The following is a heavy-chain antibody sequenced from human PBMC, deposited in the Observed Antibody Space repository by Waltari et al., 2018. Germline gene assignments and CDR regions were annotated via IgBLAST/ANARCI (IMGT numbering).Heavy chain of an antibody. D-gene: IGHD3-10*01. CDR2: INHSGST. CDR1: GGSFSGYY. V-gene: IGHV4-34*01. Sequence: QVQLQQWGAGLLKPSETLSLTCAVYGGSFSGYYWSWIRQPPGKGLEWIGEINHSGSTKYNPSLKSRGTISVDTSKNQFSLKRSSVTAADTAVYYCATTTYYYGSGSYDWGQGTLVTVSS. CDR3: ATTTYYYGSGSYD. J-gene: IGHJ4*02.